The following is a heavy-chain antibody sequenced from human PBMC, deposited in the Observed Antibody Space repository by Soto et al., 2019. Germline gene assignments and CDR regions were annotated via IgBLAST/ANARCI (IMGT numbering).Heavy chain of an antibody. J-gene: IGHJ6*03. V-gene: IGHV3-73*01. CDR3: TRHVDCSGGSCYAGYYYYMDV. CDR2: IRSKPNTDAT. CDR1: GFTFSDSA. Sequence: EVQLVESGGGLVQPGGSLKLSCAASGFTFSDSAMHWVRQASGKGLEWVGRIRSKPNTDATAYAASVKGRFTISRDDSKYTAYLKMNSLKTEDTAVYYCTRHVDCSGGSCYAGYYYYMDVWGKGTTVTVSS. D-gene: IGHD2-15*01.